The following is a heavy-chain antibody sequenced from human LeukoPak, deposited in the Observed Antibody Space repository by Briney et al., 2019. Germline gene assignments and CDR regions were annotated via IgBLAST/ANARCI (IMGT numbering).Heavy chain of an antibody. CDR1: GSSISSSSYY. CDR3: ARSGRGVPLFDWFDP. D-gene: IGHD3-10*01. Sequence: SETLSLTCTVSGSSISSSSYYWGWIRQPPGKGLEWIGSIYYSGSTYYNPSLKSRVTISVDTSKNQFSLKLSSVTAADTAVYYCARSGRGVPLFDWFDPWGQGTLVTVSS. J-gene: IGHJ5*02. V-gene: IGHV4-39*07. CDR2: IYYSGST.